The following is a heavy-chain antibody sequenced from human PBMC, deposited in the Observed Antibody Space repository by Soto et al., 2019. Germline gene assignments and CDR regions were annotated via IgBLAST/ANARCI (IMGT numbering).Heavy chain of an antibody. CDR2: ISYDGNSY. Sequence: HHGGSLRLSCAASGFSFTTNLMHWVRQAPGKGLQWVAVISYDGNSYYYADSVKGRFAISRDNSRNTLFLQMNSLRVEDTAVYYCVRDRDCSRTTCYNAFDIWGQGTLVTVSS. J-gene: IGHJ3*02. CDR1: GFSFTTNL. CDR3: VRDRDCSRTTCYNAFDI. D-gene: IGHD2-2*02. V-gene: IGHV3-30*03.